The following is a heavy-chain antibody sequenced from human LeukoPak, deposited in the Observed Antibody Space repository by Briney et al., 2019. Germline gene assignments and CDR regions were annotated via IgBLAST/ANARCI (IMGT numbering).Heavy chain of an antibody. V-gene: IGHV3-30*18. CDR3: AKIVRDDAFDI. J-gene: IGHJ3*02. CDR2: ISYDGSNK. D-gene: IGHD2-15*01. Sequence: GGSLRLSCAASGFTFSSYGMHWVRQAPGKGLEWVAVISYDGSNKYYADSVKGRFTISRDNSKNTLYLQMNSLRAEDTAVYYCAKIVRDDAFDIWGQGTMVTVSS. CDR1: GFTFSSYG.